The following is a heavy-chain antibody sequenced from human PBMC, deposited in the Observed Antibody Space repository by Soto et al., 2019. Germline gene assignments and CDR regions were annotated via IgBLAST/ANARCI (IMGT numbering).Heavy chain of an antibody. CDR3: VRDGTKTLRDWFDP. D-gene: IGHD1-1*01. CDR1: GGSFSGYY. CDR2: IYATGTT. V-gene: IGHV4-59*10. Sequence: SETLSLTCAVYGGSFSGYYWSWIRQPPGKGLEWIGRIYATGTTDYNPSLKSRVMMSVDTSKKQFSLKLRSVTAADTAVYYCVRDGTKTLRDWFDPWGQGISVTVSS. J-gene: IGHJ5*02.